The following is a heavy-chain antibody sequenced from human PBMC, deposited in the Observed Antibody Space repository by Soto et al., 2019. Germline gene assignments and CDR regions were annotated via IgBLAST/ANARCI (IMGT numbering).Heavy chain of an antibody. D-gene: IGHD4-17*01. CDR3: ARDIHGADYGDSTGAFDI. J-gene: IGHJ3*02. V-gene: IGHV4-31*03. Sequence: NPSETLSLTCTVSGGSISSGGYYWSWIRQHPGKGLEWIGYIYYSGSTYYNPSLKSRVTISVDTSKNQFSLKLSSVTAADTAVYYCARDIHGADYGDSTGAFDIWGQGTMVTVSS. CDR1: GGSISSGGYY. CDR2: IYYSGST.